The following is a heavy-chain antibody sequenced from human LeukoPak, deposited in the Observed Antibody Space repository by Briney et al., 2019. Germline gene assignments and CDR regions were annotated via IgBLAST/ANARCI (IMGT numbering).Heavy chain of an antibody. Sequence: SVKVSCKASGGTLSSYAISWVRQAPGQGLEWMGRIIPIFGTANYAQKFQGRVTITTDESTSTAYMELSSLRSEDTAVYYCAREDIDTAMGCIDYWGQGTLVTVSS. V-gene: IGHV1-69*05. CDR1: GGTLSSYA. D-gene: IGHD5-18*01. CDR3: AREDIDTAMGCIDY. CDR2: IIPIFGTA. J-gene: IGHJ4*02.